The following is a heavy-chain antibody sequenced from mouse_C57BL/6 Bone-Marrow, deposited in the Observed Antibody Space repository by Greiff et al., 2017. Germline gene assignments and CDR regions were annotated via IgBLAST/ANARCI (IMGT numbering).Heavy chain of an antibody. Sequence: VKLQQPGAELVKPGASVKLSCKASGYTFTSYWMHWVKQRPGRGLEWIGRIDPNSGGTKYNEKFKSKATLTVDKPSSTAYMQLSSLTSEDSAVYYWARSDYYGSSYYFDYWGQGTTLTVSS. CDR3: ARSDYYGSSYYFDY. J-gene: IGHJ2*01. V-gene: IGHV1-72*01. CDR2: IDPNSGGT. D-gene: IGHD1-1*01. CDR1: GYTFTSYW.